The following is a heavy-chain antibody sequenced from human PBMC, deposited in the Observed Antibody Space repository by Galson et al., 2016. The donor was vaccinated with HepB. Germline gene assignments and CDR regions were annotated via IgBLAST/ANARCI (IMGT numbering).Heavy chain of an antibody. D-gene: IGHD1-14*01. J-gene: IGHJ4*02. CDR2: ISFDGRKQ. CDR1: GFTCSGFD. CDR3: ARDYSYGTTWPFFDK. V-gene: IGHV3-30*03. Sequence: SLRLSCAVSGFTCSGFDMHWVRQAPGKGPEWVARISFDGRKQDYTSSVKGRFTISRENSGNTLYLQMHNLRAEDTSVYFCARDYSYGTTWPFFDKSGQGTLVTVSS.